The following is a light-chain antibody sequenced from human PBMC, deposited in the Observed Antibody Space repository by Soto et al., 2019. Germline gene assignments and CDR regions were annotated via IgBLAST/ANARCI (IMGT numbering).Light chain of an antibody. V-gene: IGKV1-39*01. CDR1: LTIGDS. J-gene: IGKJ1*01. Sequence: DIRMTQSPSSLSASVGDRVTITCRASLTIGDSLSWFQQKVGKPPTLLIYGASALQSGVPARFSGSGSGTDFTLTISNMQREDFVTYYCQQTYNLPRTFGQGTKVDIK. CDR3: QQTYNLPRT. CDR2: GAS.